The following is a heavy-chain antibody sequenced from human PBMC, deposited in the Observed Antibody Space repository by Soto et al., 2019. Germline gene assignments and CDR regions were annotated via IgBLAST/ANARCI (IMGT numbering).Heavy chain of an antibody. CDR3: ARGHFGVTMEV. V-gene: IGHV3-23*01. CDR1: EFTFSSYS. D-gene: IGHD3-3*01. J-gene: IGHJ6*02. CDR2: VNGGGDIT. Sequence: GGSLRLSCAASEFTFSSYSMIWVRQAPGKGLEWVSGVNGGGDITYYAESVKGRFTISRDDSKNTLYLQMNSLRAEDTAVFYCARGHFGVTMEVWGQGTTVTVSS.